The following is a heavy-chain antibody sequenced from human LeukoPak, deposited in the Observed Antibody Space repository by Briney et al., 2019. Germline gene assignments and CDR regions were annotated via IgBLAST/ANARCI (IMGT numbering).Heavy chain of an antibody. CDR3: ARDRGYSSSWYDADYFDY. CDR1: GFTFSDAW. CDR2: IKQDGSEK. Sequence: GGSLRLSCAASGFTFSDAWMSWVRQAPGKGLEWVANIKQDGSEKYYVDSVKGRFTISRDNAKNSLYLQMNSLRAEDTAVYYCARDRGYSSSWYDADYFDYWGQGTLVTVSS. D-gene: IGHD6-13*01. V-gene: IGHV3-7*01. J-gene: IGHJ4*02.